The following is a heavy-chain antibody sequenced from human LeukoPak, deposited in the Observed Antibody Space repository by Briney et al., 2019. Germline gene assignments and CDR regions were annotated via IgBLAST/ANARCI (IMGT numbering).Heavy chain of an antibody. CDR3: ARHKPAGSYPLEL. J-gene: IGHJ4*02. V-gene: IGHV4-59*08. CDR2: VYYSGRT. Sequence: SETLSLTCTVSGDSISSYYWSWLRQPPGKGLEWIGHVYYSGRTTYNPSLRSRLTISVDTSTSQLSLQLSSVTAADTAMYYWARHKPAGSYPLELWGQGTLVTGSS. D-gene: IGHD3-10*01. CDR1: GDSISSYY.